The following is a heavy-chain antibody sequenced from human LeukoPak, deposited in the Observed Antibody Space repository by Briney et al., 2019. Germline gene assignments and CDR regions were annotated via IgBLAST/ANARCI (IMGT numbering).Heavy chain of an antibody. CDR3: AREVLPTPHNAYCGGDCYSFAY. V-gene: IGHV3-33*08. CDR1: GFTFSSYG. CDR2: IWYDGSNK. D-gene: IGHD2-21*02. J-gene: IGHJ4*02. Sequence: GGSLRLSCAASGFTFSSYGMHWVRQAPGKGLEWVAVIWYDGSNKYYADSVKGRFTISRDNSKNTLYLQMNSLRAEDTAVYYCAREVLPTPHNAYCGGDCYSFAYWGQGTLVTVSS.